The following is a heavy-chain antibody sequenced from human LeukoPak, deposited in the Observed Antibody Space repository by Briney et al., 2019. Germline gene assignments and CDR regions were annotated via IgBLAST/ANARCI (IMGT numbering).Heavy chain of an antibody. V-gene: IGHV4-61*02. D-gene: IGHD2-21*01. CDR3: AVAFCGGDCFSRHYFGVDV. J-gene: IGHJ6*02. CDR2: IYASGST. CDR1: GDSFSSGTYY. Sequence: SETLSLTCTVSGDSFSSGTYYWTWIRQPAGKGLEWIGRIYASGSTDYNPSLKSRVTILLDTSKNQFSLNLRSVTAADTAMYYCAVAFCGGDCFSRHYFGVDVWGQGTTVTVSS.